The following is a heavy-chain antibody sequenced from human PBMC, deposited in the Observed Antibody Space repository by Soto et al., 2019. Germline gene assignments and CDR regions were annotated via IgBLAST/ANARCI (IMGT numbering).Heavy chain of an antibody. CDR3: AKGLDYYDSSGSMERGAFDI. Sequence: QVQLVESGGGVVQPGRSLRLSCAASGFTFSSYGMHWVRQAPGKGLEWVAVISYDGSNKYYADSVKGRFTISRDSSKNAQYLRKNSLRADDTAVSYCAKGLDYYDSSGSMERGAFDIWGQGTMVTVPS. D-gene: IGHD3-22*01. CDR2: ISYDGSNK. V-gene: IGHV3-30*18. CDR1: GFTFSSYG. J-gene: IGHJ3*02.